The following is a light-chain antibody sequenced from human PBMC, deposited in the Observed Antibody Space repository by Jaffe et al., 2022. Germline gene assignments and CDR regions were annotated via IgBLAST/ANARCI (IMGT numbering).Light chain of an antibody. CDR2: GAS. Sequence: EIVLTQSPGTLSLSPGERATLSCRASQSVSSSYLAWYQQKPGQAPRLLIYGASSRATGIPDRFSGSGSGTDFTLTISSLQPEDFATYFCQQTYSPPQAFGQGTKVEI. V-gene: IGKV3-20*01. J-gene: IGKJ1*01. CDR1: QSVSSSY. CDR3: QQTYSPPQA.